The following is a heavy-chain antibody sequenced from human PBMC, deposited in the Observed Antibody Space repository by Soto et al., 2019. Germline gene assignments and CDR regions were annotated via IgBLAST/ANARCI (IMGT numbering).Heavy chain of an antibody. CDR3: ARDRLTDMITFGGVIVIPNPDAFDI. CDR2: ISSSSSTI. D-gene: IGHD3-16*02. J-gene: IGHJ3*02. CDR1: GFTFSSYS. V-gene: IGHV3-48*01. Sequence: PGGSLRLSCAASGFTFSSYSMNWVRQAPGKGLEWVSYISSSSSTIYYADSVKGRFTISRDNAKNSLYLQMHSLRAEDTAVYYCARDRLTDMITFGGVIVIPNPDAFDIWGQGTMVTVSS.